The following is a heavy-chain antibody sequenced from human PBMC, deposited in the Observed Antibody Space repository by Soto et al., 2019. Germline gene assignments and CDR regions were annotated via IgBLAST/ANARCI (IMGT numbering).Heavy chain of an antibody. V-gene: IGHV4-31*03. J-gene: IGHJ4*02. D-gene: IGHD3-16*01. Sequence: QVQLQESGPGLVQPSQTLSLTCTVSGASVNSGGYYWSWIRQLPGKGLEWIGYIYFSGSTYYDPSHGSRVTISLDTSQNQFSLKLSSVIVADTAVYYCASGYAWGIIFASWGQGTLVTVS. CDR1: GASVNSGGYY. CDR3: ASGYAWGIIFAS. CDR2: IYFSGST.